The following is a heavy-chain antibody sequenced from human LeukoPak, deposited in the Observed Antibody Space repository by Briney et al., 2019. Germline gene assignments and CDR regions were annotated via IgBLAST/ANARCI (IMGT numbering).Heavy chain of an antibody. CDR3: AREGCSSTSCYWEDAFDI. J-gene: IGHJ3*02. Sequence: GGSLRLSCAASGFTFSSHSMNWVRQAPGKGLEWVSSISSSSSYIYYADSVKGRFTISRDNAKNSLYLQMNSLRAEDTAVYYCAREGCSSTSCYWEDAFDIWGQGTMVTVSS. V-gene: IGHV3-21*01. CDR2: ISSSSSYI. CDR1: GFTFSSHS. D-gene: IGHD2-2*01.